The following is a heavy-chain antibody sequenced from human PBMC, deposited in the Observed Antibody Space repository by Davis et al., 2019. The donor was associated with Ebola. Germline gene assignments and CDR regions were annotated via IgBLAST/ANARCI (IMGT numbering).Heavy chain of an antibody. V-gene: IGHV4-59*11. D-gene: IGHD4-17*01. CDR1: GGSISSHY. Sequence: PSETLSLTCTVSGGSISSHYWSWIRQPPGKGLEWIGYIYYSGSTNYNPSLKSRVTISVDTSKNQFSLKLSSVTAADTAVYYCARDNDGDYAWSPWGQGTLVTVSS. CDR2: IYYSGST. J-gene: IGHJ5*02. CDR3: ARDNDGDYAWSP.